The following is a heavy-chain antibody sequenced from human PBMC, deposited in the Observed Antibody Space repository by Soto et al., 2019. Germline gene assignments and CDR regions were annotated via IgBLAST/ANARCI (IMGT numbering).Heavy chain of an antibody. CDR2: IYYSGRT. CDR1: GGSISDYQ. J-gene: IGHJ4*02. V-gene: IGHV4-59*01. Sequence: QVQLQESGPGLAKPSETLSLTCSISGGSISDYQWNWIRQPPGKGLEWIGYIYYSGRTNYNHSLKSRLTISLDTSTRQFSLRLRSVTAADTAVYYCARMRGLGEISPYLDYWGQGALVTVSS. D-gene: IGHD3-16*01. CDR3: ARMRGLGEISPYLDY.